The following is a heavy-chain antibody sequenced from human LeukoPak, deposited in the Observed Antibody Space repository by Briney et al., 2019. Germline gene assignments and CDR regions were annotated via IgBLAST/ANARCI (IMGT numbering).Heavy chain of an antibody. Sequence: SETLSLTCAVSGGSISSSNWWSWVRRPPGKELEWIGYISSGGSTNYNPSLKRRVTISIDTSKNQFSLKLTSATAADTAVYYCARGDDYKSTLFDYWGQGTLVTVSS. J-gene: IGHJ4*02. V-gene: IGHV4-4*02. CDR3: ARGDDYKSTLFDY. D-gene: IGHD5-12*01. CDR2: ISSGGST. CDR1: GGSISSSNW.